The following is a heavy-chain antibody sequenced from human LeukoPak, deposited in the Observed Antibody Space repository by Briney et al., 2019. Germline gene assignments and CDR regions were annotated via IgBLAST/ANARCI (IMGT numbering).Heavy chain of an antibody. J-gene: IGHJ4*02. Sequence: GGSLRLSCAASEXTFSSYTINWVRQAPGKGLEWVSSISSTSTYISYADSVKGRFTISRDNAKNSLYLQMNSLRAEDTAVYYCARGGGNFDYWGQGTLVTVSS. V-gene: IGHV3-21*01. CDR1: EXTFSSYT. CDR2: ISSTSTYI. D-gene: IGHD2-15*01. CDR3: ARGGGNFDY.